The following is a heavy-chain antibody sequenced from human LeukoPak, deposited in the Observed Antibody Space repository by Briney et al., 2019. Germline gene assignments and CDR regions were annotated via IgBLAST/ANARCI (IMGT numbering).Heavy chain of an antibody. CDR1: GSTFSSYS. Sequence: GGSLRLSCAAPGSTFSSYSMNWVRQAPGKGLEWVSSISSSSSYIYYADSVKGRFTISRDNAKNSLYLQMNSLRTEDTAVYYCGRIAINANNGMDVWGQGTTVTVSS. J-gene: IGHJ6*02. CDR3: GRIAINANNGMDV. CDR2: ISSSSSYI. D-gene: IGHD1/OR15-1a*01. V-gene: IGHV3-21*04.